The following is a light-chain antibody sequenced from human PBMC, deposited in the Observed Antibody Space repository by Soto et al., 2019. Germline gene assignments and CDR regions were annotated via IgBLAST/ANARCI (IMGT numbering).Light chain of an antibody. Sequence: QSALTQPHSVSGSPGHAVTLSCTGGSSDVGGYNYVSWYQLHPGKAPQLLIYDVTKRPSGVPDRFSGSKSGNTSSLTISGLQDEDESAYSCFSYSGSYTFVVFGGGTKLTVL. V-gene: IGLV2-11*01. J-gene: IGLJ3*02. CDR3: FSYSGSYTFVV. CDR1: SSDVGGYNY. CDR2: DVT.